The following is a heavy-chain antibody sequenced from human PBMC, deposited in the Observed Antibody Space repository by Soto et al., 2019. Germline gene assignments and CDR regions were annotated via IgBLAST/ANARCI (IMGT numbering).Heavy chain of an antibody. CDR1: GYTFTSHD. Sequence: ASVKVSCKASGYTFTSHDTNWMRQTTGQGLEWMGWMNPNSGHTDSAQKFQGRVTMTRDTSINTAYMELTNLRSEDTAIYYCASDMSTTWGQGTLVPVSS. J-gene: IGHJ5*02. D-gene: IGHD2-2*01. V-gene: IGHV1-8*01. CDR2: MNPNSGHT. CDR3: ASDMSTT.